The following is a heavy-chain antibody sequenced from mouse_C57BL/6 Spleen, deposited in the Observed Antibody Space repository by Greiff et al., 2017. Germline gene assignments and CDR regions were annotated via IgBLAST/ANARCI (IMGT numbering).Heavy chain of an antibody. V-gene: IGHV1-19*01. Sequence: VQLQQSGPVLVKPGASVKMSCKASGYTFTDYYMNWVKQSHGKSLEWIGVINPYNGGTSYNQKFKGKATLTVDKSSSTAYMELNSLTSEDSAVYYCARRGYYGNYMYYFDYWGQGTTLTVSS. CDR3: ARRGYYGNYMYYFDY. CDR1: GYTFTDYY. J-gene: IGHJ2*01. CDR2: INPYNGGT. D-gene: IGHD2-1*01.